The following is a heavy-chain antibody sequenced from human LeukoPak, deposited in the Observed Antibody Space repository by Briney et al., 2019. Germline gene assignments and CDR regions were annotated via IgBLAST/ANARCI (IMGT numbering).Heavy chain of an antibody. D-gene: IGHD6-19*01. V-gene: IGHV3-23*01. J-gene: IGHJ4*02. CDR1: GFTFSTYA. CDR2: ISGSGANT. Sequence: GGSLRLSCAASGFTFSTYAMSWVRQAPGKGLEWVSTISGSGANTYYADSVRGRFTISRDNSKNTLYLHMNSLRAEDAAVYYCAKERAGHTHPYYFDYWGQGTLVTVSS. CDR3: AKERAGHTHPYYFDY.